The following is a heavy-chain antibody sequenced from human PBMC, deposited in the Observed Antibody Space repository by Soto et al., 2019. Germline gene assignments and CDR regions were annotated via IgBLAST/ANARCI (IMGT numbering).Heavy chain of an antibody. CDR2: VYYRGRS. D-gene: IGHD4-17*01. V-gene: IGHV4-39*01. Sequence: XTLSLACTVSGGSLTNSSYYWGWIRQSPGKGLEWIGIVYYRGRSYSKSSVKSRVTISVDTSKNRFSLSLNSVTASDTAVYFCVSQRTTVPTQAYFDYWGPGALGTVS. CDR3: VSQRTTVPTQAYFDY. CDR1: GGSLTNSSYY. J-gene: IGHJ4*02.